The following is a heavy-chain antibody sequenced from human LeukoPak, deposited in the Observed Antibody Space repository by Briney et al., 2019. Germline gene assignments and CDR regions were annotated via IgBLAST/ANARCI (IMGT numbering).Heavy chain of an antibody. CDR2: ISSSSSYI. CDR3: AKVVGTPYYFDY. CDR1: GFTFSSYS. D-gene: IGHD2-21*02. Sequence: GGSLRLSCAASGFTFSSYSMNWVRQAPGKGLEWVSSISSSSSYIYYADSVKGRFTISRDNAKNSLYLQMNSLRAEDTAVYYCAKVVGTPYYFDYWGQGTLVTVSS. V-gene: IGHV3-21*04. J-gene: IGHJ4*02.